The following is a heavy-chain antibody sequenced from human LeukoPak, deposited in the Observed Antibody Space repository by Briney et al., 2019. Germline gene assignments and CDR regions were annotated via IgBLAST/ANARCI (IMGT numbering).Heavy chain of an antibody. CDR1: GFPFRDHA. V-gene: IGHV3-9*01. CDR2: INWNSGSI. J-gene: IGHJ4*02. D-gene: IGHD2-8*02. CDR3: AKAGCDLRVMYYFDS. Sequence: GRSLRPSCAASGFPFRDHAMHWVRQAPGKGLQWVSGINWNSGSIAYADSVKGRFIISRDNAKNSLFLQMNYLQSDDTALYYCAKAGCDLRVMYYFDSSGQGTLVTVSS.